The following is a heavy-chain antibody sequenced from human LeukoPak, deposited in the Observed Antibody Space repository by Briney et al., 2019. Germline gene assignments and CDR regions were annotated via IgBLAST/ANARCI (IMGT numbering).Heavy chain of an antibody. Sequence: PGGSLRLSCAASGFTFSRYEMNWVRQAPGKGLECVSYISSSGSIIYYAESVKGRFTISRDNAKNSMYLQMNSLRAEDTAVYYCAREFTYYYDSSGSGAFDIWGQGTMVTVSS. V-gene: IGHV3-48*03. CDR1: GFTFSRYE. CDR3: AREFTYYYDSSGSGAFDI. J-gene: IGHJ3*02. CDR2: ISSSGSII. D-gene: IGHD3-22*01.